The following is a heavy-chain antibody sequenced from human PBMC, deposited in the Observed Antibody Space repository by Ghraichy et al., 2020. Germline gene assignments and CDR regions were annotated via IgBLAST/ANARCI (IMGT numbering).Heavy chain of an antibody. Sequence: GESLNISCKGSGYSFTSYWIGWVRQMPGKGLEWMGIIYPGDSDTRYSPSFQGQVTISADKSISTAYLQWSSLKASDTAMYYCARRGTYYHDSSGYYGFDYWGQGTLVTVSS. CDR2: IYPGDSDT. D-gene: IGHD3-22*01. CDR3: ARRGTYYHDSSGYYGFDY. V-gene: IGHV5-51*01. J-gene: IGHJ4*02. CDR1: GYSFTSYW.